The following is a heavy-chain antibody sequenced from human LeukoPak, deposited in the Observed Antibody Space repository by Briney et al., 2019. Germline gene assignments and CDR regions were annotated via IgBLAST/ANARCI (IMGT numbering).Heavy chain of an antibody. V-gene: IGHV4-34*01. CDR2: INHSGST. Sequence: SETLSLTCAVYGGSFSGYYWSWIRQPPGKGLEWIGEINHSGSTNYNPSLKSRVTISVDTSKNQFSLKLSSVTAADTAVYYCARSTYYXDSSGYXXXYFDYWGQGXLVTVS. CDR3: ARSTYYXDSSGYXXXYFDY. CDR1: GGSFSGYY. J-gene: IGHJ4*02. D-gene: IGHD3-22*01.